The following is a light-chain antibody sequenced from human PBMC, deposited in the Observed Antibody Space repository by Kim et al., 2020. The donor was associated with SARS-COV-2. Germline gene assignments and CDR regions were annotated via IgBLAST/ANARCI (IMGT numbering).Light chain of an antibody. CDR3: SSYTRSSTYV. J-gene: IGLJ1*01. Sequence: LTQPASVSGSPGQSITISCTGTSSDVGGYNYVSWYQQHPGKAPKVMIYDVSKRPSGVSNRFSGSKSGNTASLTISGLQAEDEADYYCSSYTRSSTYVFGTGTKVTVL. CDR2: DVS. CDR1: SSDVGGYNY. V-gene: IGLV2-14*01.